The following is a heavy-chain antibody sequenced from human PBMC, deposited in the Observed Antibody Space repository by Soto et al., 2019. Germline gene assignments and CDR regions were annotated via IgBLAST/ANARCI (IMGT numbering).Heavy chain of an antibody. CDR3: ASSSGNNYGVGTNCYFDY. D-gene: IGHD1-26*01. CDR2: IIPIFGTA. J-gene: IGHJ4*02. CDR1: GGTFSTYS. Sequence: QVQLVQSGAKVKKPGSSVKVSCETSGGTFSTYSIVWVRQAPGEGLEWMGGIIPIFGTANYAQKFQDRVTITADKSTITAFMKLSSLKSEDTAMYYCASSSGNNYGVGTNCYFDYWGQGTLVTVSS. V-gene: IGHV1-69*06.